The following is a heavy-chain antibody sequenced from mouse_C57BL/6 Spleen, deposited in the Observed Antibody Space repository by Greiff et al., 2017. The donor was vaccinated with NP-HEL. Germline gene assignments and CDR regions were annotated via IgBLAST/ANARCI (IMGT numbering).Heavy chain of an antibody. CDR2: IDPSDSYT. V-gene: IGHV1-69*01. J-gene: IGHJ4*01. CDR1: GYTFTSYW. D-gene: IGHD2-1*01. Sequence: QVQLQQPGAELVMPGASVKLSCKASGYTFTSYWMHWVKQRPGQGLEWIGEIDPSDSYTNYNQKFKGKSTLTVDKSSSTAYMQLSSLTSEDSAVYYCERQGNYDAMDYWGQGTSVTVSS. CDR3: ERQGNYDAMDY.